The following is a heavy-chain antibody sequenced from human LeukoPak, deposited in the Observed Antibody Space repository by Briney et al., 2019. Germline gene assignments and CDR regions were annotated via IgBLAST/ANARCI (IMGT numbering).Heavy chain of an antibody. CDR3: ARHILSSSWYGSDY. CDR1: GGSISSSSYY. Sequence: PSETLSLTCSVSGGSISSSSYYWGWIRQPPGKGLEWIGSFHYSGSTYYNPSLKSRVTISVNMSKNQFSLKLNSVTAADTAVYYCARHILSSSWYGSDYWGQGTLVTVSS. CDR2: FHYSGST. V-gene: IGHV4-39*07. J-gene: IGHJ4*02. D-gene: IGHD6-13*01.